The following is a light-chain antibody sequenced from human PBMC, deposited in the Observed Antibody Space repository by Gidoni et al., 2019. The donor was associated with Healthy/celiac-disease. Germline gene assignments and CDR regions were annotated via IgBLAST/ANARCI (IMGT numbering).Light chain of an antibody. Sequence: DVVMTKSPLSLPVTLGQPASISCRSSQSLVYSDGNTYLNWFQQRPGQSPRRLIYKVSNRDSGVPDRFSCSGSGTDFTLKISRVEAEDVGVYYCMQGTHWPRTFGQGTKVEIK. CDR3: MQGTHWPRT. CDR1: QSLVYSDGNTY. CDR2: KVS. J-gene: IGKJ1*01. V-gene: IGKV2-30*01.